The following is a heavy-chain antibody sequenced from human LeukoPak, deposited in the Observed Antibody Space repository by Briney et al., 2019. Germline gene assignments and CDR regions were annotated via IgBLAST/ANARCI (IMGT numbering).Heavy chain of an antibody. J-gene: IGHJ4*02. Sequence: SETLSLTCAVYGGSFSGYYWSWIRQPPGKGLEWIGEINHSGSTNYNPSLKSRVTISVDTSKNQFSLKLSSVTAADTAVYYCARGRAAVAGNGFNYWGQGTLVTVSS. CDR3: ARGRAAVAGNGFNY. CDR2: INHSGST. CDR1: GGSFSGYY. V-gene: IGHV4-34*01. D-gene: IGHD6-19*01.